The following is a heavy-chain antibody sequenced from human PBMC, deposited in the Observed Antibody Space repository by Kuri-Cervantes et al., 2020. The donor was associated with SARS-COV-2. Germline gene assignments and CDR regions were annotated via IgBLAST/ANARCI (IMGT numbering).Heavy chain of an antibody. D-gene: IGHD2-2*01. CDR2: ISSSSSTI. J-gene: IGHJ6*02. Sequence: GESLKISCTASGFTFSSYSMNWVRQAPGKGLEWVSYISSSSSTIYYADSVKGRFTISRDNSKNTLYLQMNSLRSEDTAVYYCATSSETYYYYGMDVWGQGTTVTVSS. CDR1: GFTFSSYS. V-gene: IGHV3-48*01. CDR3: ATSSETYYYYGMDV.